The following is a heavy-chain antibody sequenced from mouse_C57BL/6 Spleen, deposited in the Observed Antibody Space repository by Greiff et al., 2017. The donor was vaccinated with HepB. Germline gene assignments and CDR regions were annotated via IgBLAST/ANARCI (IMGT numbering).Heavy chain of an antibody. J-gene: IGHJ1*03. V-gene: IGHV3-1*01. CDR2: ISYSGST. CDR1: GYSITSGYD. CDR3: AGVGDWYFDV. Sequence: EVMLVESGPGMVKPSQSLSLTCTVTGYSITSGYDWHWIRHFPGNKLEWMGYISYSGSTNYNPSLKSRISITHDTSKNHFFLKLNSVTTEDTATYYCAGVGDWYFDVWGTGTTVTVSS.